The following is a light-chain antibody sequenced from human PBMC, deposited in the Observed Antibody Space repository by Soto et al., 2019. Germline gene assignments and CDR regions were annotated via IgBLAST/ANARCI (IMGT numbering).Light chain of an antibody. Sequence: QSVLTQPPSASGSPGQSVTISCTGTSSDVGGYNYVSWYKQYPGRAPKLMIYEVTKRPSGVPDRFSGSKSGNTASLTVSGQQAEYKSEYSCSSYAAGHIFYFVFGGGTKLTV. CDR1: SSDVGGYNY. CDR3: SSYAAGHIFYFV. J-gene: IGLJ3*02. CDR2: EVT. V-gene: IGLV2-8*01.